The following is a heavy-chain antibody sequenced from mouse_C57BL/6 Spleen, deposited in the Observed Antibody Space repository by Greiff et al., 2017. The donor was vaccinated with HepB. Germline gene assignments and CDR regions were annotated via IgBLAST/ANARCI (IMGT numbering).Heavy chain of an antibody. CDR2: INPGSGGT. CDR1: GYAFTNYL. J-gene: IGHJ4*01. D-gene: IGHD2-4*01. V-gene: IGHV1-54*01. CDR3: ARGSDYDDYAMDY. Sequence: QVHVKQSGAELVRPGTSVKVSCKASGYAFTNYLIEWVKQRPGQGLEWIGVINPGSGGTNYNEKFKGKATLTADKSSSTAYMQLSSLTSEDSAVYFCARGSDYDDYAMDYWGQGTSVTVSS.